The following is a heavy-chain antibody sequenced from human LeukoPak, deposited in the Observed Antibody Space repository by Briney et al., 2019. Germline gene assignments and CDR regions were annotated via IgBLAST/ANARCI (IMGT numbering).Heavy chain of an antibody. Sequence: GESLQISCKGSGSSFTSYWISWVRQLPGKGLEWMGRIDPSDSYTNYSPSFQGHVTISADKSISTAYLQWSSLKASDTAMYYCARSEAVAGTINYWGQGTLVTVSS. CDR2: IDPSDSYT. CDR3: ARSEAVAGTINY. D-gene: IGHD6-19*01. V-gene: IGHV5-10-1*01. J-gene: IGHJ4*02. CDR1: GSSFTSYW.